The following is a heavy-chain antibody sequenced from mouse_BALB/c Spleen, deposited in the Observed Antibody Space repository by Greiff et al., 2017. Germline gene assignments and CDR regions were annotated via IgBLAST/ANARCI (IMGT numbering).Heavy chain of an antibody. CDR2: INPNNGGT. CDR1: WFPFTEFT. V-gene: IGHV1-22*01. Sequence: EVQLAPFGPWLVKPWGLVKVFCKTFWFPFTEFTLPLVKQSHGKSLEWIGGINPNNGGTSYNQKFNGKATLTVDKSSSTAYMELRSLTSEDSAVYYCARRRVVEGYFDVWGAGTTVTVSS. D-gene: IGHD1-1*01. CDR3: ARRRVVEGYFDV. J-gene: IGHJ1*01.